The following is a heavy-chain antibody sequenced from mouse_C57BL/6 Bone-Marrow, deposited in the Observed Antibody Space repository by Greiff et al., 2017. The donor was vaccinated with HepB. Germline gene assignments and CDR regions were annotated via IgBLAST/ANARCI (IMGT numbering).Heavy chain of an antibody. CDR3: TTGLWLRRGFAY. J-gene: IGHJ3*01. Sequence: EVQLQQSGAELVRPGASVKLSCTASGFNIKDDYMHWVKQRPEQGLEWIGWIDPENGDTEYASKFQGKATITADTSSNTAYLQLSSLTSEDTAVYYCTTGLWLRRGFAYWGQGTLVTVSA. CDR1: GFNIKDDY. D-gene: IGHD2-2*01. V-gene: IGHV14-4*01. CDR2: IDPENGDT.